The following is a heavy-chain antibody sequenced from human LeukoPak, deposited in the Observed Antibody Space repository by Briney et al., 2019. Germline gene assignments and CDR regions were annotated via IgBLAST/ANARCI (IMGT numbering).Heavy chain of an antibody. CDR3: ACTIAVGY. V-gene: IGHV3-7*01. Sequence: GESLGLSCAASGFNFSGYWMTWVRLAPGKGLEWVANIKEDGSEKHYADSVKGRFTISRDNAKNSLYLQMDTLRFEDTAVYYCACTIAVGYWGRGTLVTVSS. J-gene: IGHJ4*02. D-gene: IGHD6-19*01. CDR2: IKEDGSEK. CDR1: GFNFSGYW.